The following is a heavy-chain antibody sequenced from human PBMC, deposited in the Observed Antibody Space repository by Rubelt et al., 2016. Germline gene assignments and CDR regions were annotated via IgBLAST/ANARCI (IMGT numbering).Heavy chain of an antibody. D-gene: IGHD3-10*01. CDR3: ARSGILDY. CDR2: IYRGGST. Sequence: QVQLVESGGGVVQPGRSLRLSCAASGFTFSSYAMHWVRQAPGKGLEWVSVIYRGGSTYYAVSVKGRFTISRDNSKNTLYLQMNSLRAEDTAVYYCARSGILDYWGQGTLVTVSS. J-gene: IGHJ4*02. CDR1: GFTFSSYA. V-gene: IGHV3-NL1*01.